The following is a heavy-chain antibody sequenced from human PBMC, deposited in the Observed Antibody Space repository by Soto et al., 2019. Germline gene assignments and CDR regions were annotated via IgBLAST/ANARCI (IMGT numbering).Heavy chain of an antibody. CDR2: IWYDGSDK. J-gene: IGHJ4*02. D-gene: IGHD5-12*01. V-gene: IGHV3-33*01. Sequence: QVQLVESGGGVVQPGRSLTISCAASGFTFSSYGMHWVRQAPGKGLEWVAIIWYDGSDKYYSGSVKGRFTISRDNSKNTLYLEMNSLGCEDTAIYYCARGWRAGGYEFDSWGQGTLVTVCS. CDR3: ARGWRAGGYEFDS. CDR1: GFTFSSYG.